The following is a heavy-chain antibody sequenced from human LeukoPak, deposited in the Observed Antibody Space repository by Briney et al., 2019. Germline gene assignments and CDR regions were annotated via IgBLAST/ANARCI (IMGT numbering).Heavy chain of an antibody. D-gene: IGHD4-17*01. CDR3: ARTHYGDYDGSRYYYYGMDV. CDR1: GFTFSSYG. Sequence: GRSLRLSCAASGFTFSSYGMHWVRQAPGKGLEWVAVIWYDGSNKYYADSVKGRFTISRDNSKNTLYLQMNSLRAEDTAVYYRARTHYGDYDGSRYYYYGMDVWGQGTTVTVSS. V-gene: IGHV3-33*01. J-gene: IGHJ6*02. CDR2: IWYDGSNK.